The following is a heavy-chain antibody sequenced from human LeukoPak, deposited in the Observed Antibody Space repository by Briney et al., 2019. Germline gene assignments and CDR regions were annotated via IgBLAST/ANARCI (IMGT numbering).Heavy chain of an antibody. D-gene: IGHD2-15*01. CDR1: GGSISSYY. Sequence: SETLSLTCTVSGGSISSYYWSWIRQPPGKGLEWIGYIYYSGSTNYNPSLKSRVTISVDTSKNQFSLKLSSVTAADTAVYYCARGRMVAWAWWSDPWGQGTLVTVSS. V-gene: IGHV4-59*01. J-gene: IGHJ5*02. CDR3: ARGRMVAWAWWSDP. CDR2: IYYSGST.